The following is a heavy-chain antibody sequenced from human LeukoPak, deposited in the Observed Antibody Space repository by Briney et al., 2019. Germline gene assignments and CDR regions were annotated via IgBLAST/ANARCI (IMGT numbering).Heavy chain of an antibody. D-gene: IGHD5-18*01. CDR3: ARRLIQLWLRWFDP. CDR2: IYTSGST. J-gene: IGHJ5*02. CDR1: GGSISSYY. Sequence: PSETLSLTCTVSGGSISSYYWSWIRQPAGKGLEWIGRIYTSGSTNYNPSLKSRVTMSVDTSKNQFSLKLSSVTAADTAVYYCARRLIQLWLRWFDPWGQGTLVTVSS. V-gene: IGHV4-4*07.